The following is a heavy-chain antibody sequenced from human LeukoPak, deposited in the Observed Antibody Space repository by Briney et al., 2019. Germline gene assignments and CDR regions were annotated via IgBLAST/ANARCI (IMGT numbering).Heavy chain of an antibody. Sequence: GESLKISCKGSGYTFGDYWVAWVRQMPGKGLEWMGTIYPADSDTRYSPSFQGQVTISVDKSISAVYLQWSSLKASDTAMYYCARRILWFGESGGWFDPWGQGTLVTVSS. D-gene: IGHD3-10*01. CDR3: ARRILWFGESGGWFDP. J-gene: IGHJ5*02. CDR1: GYTFGDYW. CDR2: IYPADSDT. V-gene: IGHV5-51*01.